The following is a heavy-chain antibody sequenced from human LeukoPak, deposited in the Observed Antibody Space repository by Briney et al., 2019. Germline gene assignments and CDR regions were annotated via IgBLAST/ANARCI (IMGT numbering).Heavy chain of an antibody. CDR2: MNPNSGNT. V-gene: IGHV1-8*01. J-gene: IGHJ6*02. CDR1: GYTFTSYD. Sequence: GASVKVSCKASGYTFTSYDINWVRQATGQGLEWMGWMNPNSGNTGYAQKFQGRVTMTRNTSISTAYMELSSLRSEDTAVYYYASGYCSSTSCYYYYGMDVWGQGTTVTVSS. CDR3: ASGYCSSTSCYYYYGMDV. D-gene: IGHD2-2*01.